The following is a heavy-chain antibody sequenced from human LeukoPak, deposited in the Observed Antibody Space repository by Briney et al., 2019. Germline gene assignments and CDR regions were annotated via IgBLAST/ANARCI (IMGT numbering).Heavy chain of an antibody. Sequence: GGSLRLSCAASGFAFSNYGMHWVRQAPGKGLEWVAVVSSDGSIDYYADSLRGRFTVSRDNSKNTMFLQFNTLRPEDTAVYYCAREPTYSSSWYTSCDYWGQGTLVTVSS. CDR2: VSSDGSID. V-gene: IGHV3-30*03. J-gene: IGHJ4*02. D-gene: IGHD6-13*01. CDR1: GFAFSNYG. CDR3: AREPTYSSSWYTSCDY.